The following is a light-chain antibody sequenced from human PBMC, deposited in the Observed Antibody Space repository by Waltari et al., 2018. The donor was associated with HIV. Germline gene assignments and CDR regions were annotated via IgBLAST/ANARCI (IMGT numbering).Light chain of an antibody. CDR1: QSVSSTY. V-gene: IGKV3-20*01. Sequence: EVVLPQSPATLSLSPGETATLPCRASQSVSSTYLAWYQHKVGQAPRLLIYATSSRATGIPDRFSGSGSGTDFTLTISRLEPEDFAVYYCQQCGTSPRTFGQGTKVEIK. CDR2: ATS. CDR3: QQCGTSPRT. J-gene: IGKJ1*01.